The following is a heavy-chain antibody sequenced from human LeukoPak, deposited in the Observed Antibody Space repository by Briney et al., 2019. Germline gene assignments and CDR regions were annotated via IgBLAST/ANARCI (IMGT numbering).Heavy chain of an antibody. J-gene: IGHJ4*02. CDR1: GFTFEDYT. CDR3: VKDLSYESSGSVFDQ. CDR2: INWHGTT. V-gene: IGHV3-43*01. D-gene: IGHD3-22*01. Sequence: LSGGSLRLSCAASGFTFEDYTMHWVRQAPGKTLEWVSLINWHGTTYYTDSVKGRFTISRDNNKNSLYLQMDTLRSEDTAFYYCVKDLSYESSGSVFDQWGQGALVTVSS.